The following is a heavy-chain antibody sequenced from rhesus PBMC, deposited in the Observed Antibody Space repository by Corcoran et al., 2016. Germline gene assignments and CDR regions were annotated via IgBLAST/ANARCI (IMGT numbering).Heavy chain of an antibody. CDR3: GRSGAATGAY. J-gene: IGHJ4*01. D-gene: IGHD6-31*01. CDR2: LSDSGAT. CDR1: GGSVSGGYH. V-gene: IGHV4-76*01. Sequence: QVQLQESGPGLVKPSATLSLTCSVSGGSVSGGYHWNWIRHSPGKGLEWIGYLSDSGATYYNASLKNRVTISKDTSKNQFSLKLSSVTAADTAVYYCGRSGAATGAYWGQGVLVTVSS.